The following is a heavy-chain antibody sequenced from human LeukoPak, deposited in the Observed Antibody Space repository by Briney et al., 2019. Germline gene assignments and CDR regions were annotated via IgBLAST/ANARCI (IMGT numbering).Heavy chain of an antibody. J-gene: IGHJ4*02. D-gene: IGHD2-2*01. V-gene: IGHV3-23*01. CDR2: ISMSGGST. CDR1: GFTISNYV. Sequence: GGSLRLSCAVSGFTISNYVMSWVRQAPGKGLEWVSGISMSGGSTYYADSVKGRFSISRDNSKNTLYLQMNSLRAEDTAMYHCAKDVVPAAIWGQGTRVTVSS. CDR3: AKDVVPAAI.